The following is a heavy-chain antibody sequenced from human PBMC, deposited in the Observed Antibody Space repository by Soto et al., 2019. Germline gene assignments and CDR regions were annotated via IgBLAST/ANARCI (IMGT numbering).Heavy chain of an antibody. J-gene: IGHJ4*02. CDR3: ASYDIFTTSFDY. CDR1: GSTFTSYG. V-gene: IGHV1-18*04. Sequence: ASVKVSCKASGSTFTSYGISWVRQAPGQGLEWMGWISAYNGNTNYAQKLQGRVTMTTDTSTSTAYMELRSLRSDDTAVYYCASYDIFTTSFDYWGQGTLVTVSS. CDR2: ISAYNGNT. D-gene: IGHD3-9*01.